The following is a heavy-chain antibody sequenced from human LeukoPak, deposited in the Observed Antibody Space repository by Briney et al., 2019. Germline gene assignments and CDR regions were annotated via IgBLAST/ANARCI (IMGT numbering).Heavy chain of an antibody. D-gene: IGHD3-10*01. Sequence: GGSPRLSCVASGFTVSSNYMTWVRQAPGKGLEWVSVIYSGGSTYYTDSVEGRFVISRDNSRNTVFLEMNNLKVEDTAVYYCARDVRISGSSGTFDYWGQGTLVTVSS. CDR2: IYSGGST. V-gene: IGHV3-66*01. CDR1: GFTVSSNY. J-gene: IGHJ4*02. CDR3: ARDVRISGSSGTFDY.